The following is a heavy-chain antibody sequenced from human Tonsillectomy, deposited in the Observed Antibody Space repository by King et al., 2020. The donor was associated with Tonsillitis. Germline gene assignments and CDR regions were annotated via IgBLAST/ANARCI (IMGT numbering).Heavy chain of an antibody. Sequence: VQLVESGGGVVQPGRSLRLSCAASGFTFSSYVMHWARQAPGKGLAWGAARWHDGSNKYYVYSVKGRFTISRDNSKTIRYLHMDSLRAEDTAMYHCARSIQSANSDAFDIWGQGTMVTVSS. CDR3: ARSIQSANSDAFDI. CDR1: GFTFSSYV. CDR2: RWHDGSNK. J-gene: IGHJ3*02. D-gene: IGHD2/OR15-2a*01. V-gene: IGHV3-33*01.